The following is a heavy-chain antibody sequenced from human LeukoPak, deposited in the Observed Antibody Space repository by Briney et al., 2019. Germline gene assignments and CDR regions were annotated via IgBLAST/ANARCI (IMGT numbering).Heavy chain of an antibody. Sequence: ASVKVSCKVSGYTLTELSMHWVRQAPGKGLEWMGGFDPEDGGTIYAQKFQGRVTITRDTSASTAYMELSSLRSEDTAVYYCARDSSGWYDYFDYWGQGTLVTVSS. J-gene: IGHJ4*02. CDR1: GYTLTELS. CDR2: FDPEDGGT. CDR3: ARDSSGWYDYFDY. V-gene: IGHV1-24*01. D-gene: IGHD6-19*01.